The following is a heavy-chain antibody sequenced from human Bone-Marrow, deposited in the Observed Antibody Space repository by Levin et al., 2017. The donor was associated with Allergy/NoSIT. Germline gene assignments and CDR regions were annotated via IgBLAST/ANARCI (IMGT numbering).Heavy chain of an antibody. D-gene: IGHD6-13*01. CDR3: AGGWVSSSWYGNNYYFGMDV. CDR1: GFTFSNYW. V-gene: IGHV3-7*04. J-gene: IGHJ6*02. CDR2: IKQDGSEK. Sequence: ETLSLTCAASGFTFSNYWMTWVRQAPGNGLEWVANIKQDGSEKYYVDSVKGRFTISRDNAKNSLYLQMNSLRAEDTAVYYCAGGWVSSSWYGNNYYFGMDVWGQGTTVAVSS.